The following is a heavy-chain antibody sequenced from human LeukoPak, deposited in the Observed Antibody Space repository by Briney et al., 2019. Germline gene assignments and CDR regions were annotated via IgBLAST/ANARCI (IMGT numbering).Heavy chain of an antibody. CDR1: GLTFSGSA. CDR3: AKWSLVNYYGMDV. J-gene: IGHJ6*02. CDR2: IRSKTNNYAT. V-gene: IGHV3-73*01. Sequence: PGGSLRLSCAASGLTFSGSAMDWVRQASGKGLEWIGRIRSKTNNYATTYAASVKGRFTISRDDSQNTAYLQMNSLRPEDTAVYYCAKWSLVNYYGMDVWGQGTTVTVSS. D-gene: IGHD3-10*01.